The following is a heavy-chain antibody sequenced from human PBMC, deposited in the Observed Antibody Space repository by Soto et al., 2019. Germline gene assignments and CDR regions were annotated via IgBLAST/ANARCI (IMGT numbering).Heavy chain of an antibody. CDR2: INPNSGGT. D-gene: IGHD3-10*01. CDR3: AMGYGSGDYYYGMDV. Sequence: XSVKVSWKASVYTFTCYYMHWVRQAPGQGLEWMGWINPNSGGTNYAQKFQGWVTMTRDTSISTAYMELSRLRSDDTAVYYCAMGYGSGDYYYGMDVWGQGTTVTVSS. CDR1: VYTFTCYY. V-gene: IGHV1-2*04. J-gene: IGHJ6*02.